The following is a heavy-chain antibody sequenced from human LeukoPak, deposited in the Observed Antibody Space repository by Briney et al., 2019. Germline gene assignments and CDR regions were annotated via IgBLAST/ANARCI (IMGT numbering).Heavy chain of an antibody. CDR1: GFTFDDYA. CDR3: AKGEADLDY. D-gene: IGHD6-25*01. V-gene: IGHV3-9*01. J-gene: IGHJ4*02. Sequence: GGSLRLSCAASGFTFDDYAMHWVRQAPGEGLEWVSGISWNSGSIGYADSVKGRFTISRDNAKNSLYLQMNSLRAEDTALYYCAKGEADLDYWGQGTLVTVSS. CDR2: ISWNSGSI.